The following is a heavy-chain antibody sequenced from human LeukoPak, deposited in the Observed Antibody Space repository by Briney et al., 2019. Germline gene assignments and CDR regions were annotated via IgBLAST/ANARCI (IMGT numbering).Heavy chain of an antibody. D-gene: IGHD1-26*01. V-gene: IGHV4-4*07. J-gene: IGHJ3*02. Sequence: SETLSLTCTVSGGSISGYYWSWIRQPAGKALEWIGRIHTSGTTNYNPSLKSRVAMSVDTSKSQFSLKLNSVTAADTAVYYCASYSGRYYAAFDIWGQGTMVTVSS. CDR3: ASYSGRYYAAFDI. CDR2: IHTSGTT. CDR1: GGSISGYY.